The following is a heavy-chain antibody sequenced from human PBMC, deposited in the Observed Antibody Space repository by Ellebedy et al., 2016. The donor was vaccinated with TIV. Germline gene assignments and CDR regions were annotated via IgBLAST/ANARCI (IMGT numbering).Heavy chain of an antibody. CDR3: AKHFGGRGYWYFDL. Sequence: GESLKISXAASGFTFTSYGMHWIRQAPGKGLEWVAFISSGSAYIYYADSLRGRFTVSRDDAANSVFLEMNSLRADDTGVYYCAKHFGGRGYWYFDLWGRGTLVTVSS. CDR2: ISSGSAYI. V-gene: IGHV3-21*01. D-gene: IGHD3-16*01. J-gene: IGHJ2*01. CDR1: GFTFTSYG.